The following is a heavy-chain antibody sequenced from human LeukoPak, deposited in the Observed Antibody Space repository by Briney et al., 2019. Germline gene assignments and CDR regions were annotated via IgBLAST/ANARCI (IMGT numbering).Heavy chain of an antibody. J-gene: IGHJ4*02. Sequence: PGGSLRLPCAASGFTFSDYYMSWIRQAPGKGLEWVSYISSSGSTIYYADSVKGRSTISRDNAKNSLYLQMNSLRAEDTAVYYCARGYNDFWSGYSDYWGQGTLVTVSS. D-gene: IGHD3-3*01. V-gene: IGHV3-11*01. CDR2: ISSSGSTI. CDR3: ARGYNDFWSGYSDY. CDR1: GFTFSDYY.